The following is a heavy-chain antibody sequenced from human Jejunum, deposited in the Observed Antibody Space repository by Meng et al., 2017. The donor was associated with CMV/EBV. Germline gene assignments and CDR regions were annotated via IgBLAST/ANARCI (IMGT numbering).Heavy chain of an antibody. CDR1: GDSINNHF. J-gene: IGHJ4*02. CDR2: ISSSGNT. CDR3: ARGESRGYYYFDY. V-gene: IGHV4-4*07. Sequence: QVPLQDAAPGLVRPSETRSLTCSVSGDSINNHFWSWIRQPAGKKLEWIGRISSSGNTNYTPSFKSRVIMSLDTSNNQFFLKLTSVTAADTALYYCARGESRGYYYFDYWGQGILVTVSS. D-gene: IGHD3-22*01.